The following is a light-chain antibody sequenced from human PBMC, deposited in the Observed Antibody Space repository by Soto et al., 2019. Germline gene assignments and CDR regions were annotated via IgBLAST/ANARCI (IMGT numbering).Light chain of an antibody. CDR3: QQTYSTLGS. Sequence: DIQVTQSPSSLSTSVGDRVTITCRASQSIRTYLNWYQQRPGKAPKLLIHTASTLQSGVPSRFSGSGSGTDFTLTISSLQPEDFATYYCQQTYSTLGSFGQGTKLEIK. J-gene: IGKJ2*04. CDR2: TAS. V-gene: IGKV1-39*01. CDR1: QSIRTY.